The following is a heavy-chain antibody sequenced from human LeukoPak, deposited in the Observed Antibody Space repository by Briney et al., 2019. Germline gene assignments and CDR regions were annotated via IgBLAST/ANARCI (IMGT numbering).Heavy chain of an antibody. J-gene: IGHJ5*02. CDR3: AREGYCSSTSCLNWFDP. Sequence: SVKVSCKASGGTFSSYALSWVRQAPGQGLEWVGRIIPIFGTANYAQKFQGRVTITADKSTSTAYMELSSLRSEDTAVYYCAREGYCSSTSCLNWFDPWGQGTLVTVSS. V-gene: IGHV1-69*06. CDR2: IIPIFGTA. CDR1: GGTFSSYA. D-gene: IGHD2-2*01.